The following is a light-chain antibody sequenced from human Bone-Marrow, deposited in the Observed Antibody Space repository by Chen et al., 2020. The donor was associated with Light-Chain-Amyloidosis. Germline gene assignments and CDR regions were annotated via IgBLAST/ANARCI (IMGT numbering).Light chain of an antibody. J-gene: IGLJ1*01. Sequence: QSALTQPASVSGSPGQSITISCTGTSSDVGGDNHVSWYQQHPDKAPKLMIYEVTNRPSWVPDRCSGSKADNTASLTISGLQTEEEADYFCSSYTITNTLVFGSGTRVTVL. CDR1: SSDVGGDNH. CDR3: SSYTITNTLV. V-gene: IGLV2-14*01. CDR2: EVT.